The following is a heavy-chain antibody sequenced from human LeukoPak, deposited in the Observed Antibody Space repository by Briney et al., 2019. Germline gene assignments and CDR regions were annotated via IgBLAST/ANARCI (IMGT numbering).Heavy chain of an antibody. CDR2: ISSSGSTI. V-gene: IGHV3-48*03. CDR1: GFTFSSYE. CDR3: ARDQPKQLGADY. J-gene: IGHJ4*02. D-gene: IGHD6-6*01. Sequence: GGSLRLSCAASGFTFSSYEMNWVRQAPGKGLEWVSYISSSGSTIYYADSVKGRFTISRDNAKNSLYLQMNSLRAEDTAVYYCARDQPKQLGADYWGQGTLVTVSS.